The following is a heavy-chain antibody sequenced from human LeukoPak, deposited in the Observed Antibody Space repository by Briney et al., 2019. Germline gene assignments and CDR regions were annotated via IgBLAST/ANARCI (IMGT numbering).Heavy chain of an antibody. V-gene: IGHV4-39*01. CDR1: GGSISSSSYY. J-gene: IGHJ4*02. D-gene: IGHD5-12*01. CDR2: IYYSGST. CDR3: ATWGVATNYFDY. Sequence: PSETLSLTCTVSGGSISSSSYYWGWIRQPPGKGLEWIGSIYYSGSTYYNPSLKSRVTISVDTSKNQFSLKLSSATAADTAVYYCATWGVATNYFDYWAREPWSPSPQ.